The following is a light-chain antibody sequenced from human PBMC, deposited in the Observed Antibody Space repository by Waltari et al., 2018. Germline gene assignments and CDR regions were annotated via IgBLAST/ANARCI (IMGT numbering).Light chain of an antibody. V-gene: IGKV1-9*01. CDR2: ATS. J-gene: IGKJ5*01. CDR3: QQLKSYPIT. Sequence: TQLTQSPSSLSASVGDRVTITCRASQVILGYLAWYQQRPGKAPKLLIYATSTLRSGVPSRFSGSGSGTDFTLTISDLQPEDFATYYCQQLKSYPITFGQGTRLEIK. CDR1: QVILGY.